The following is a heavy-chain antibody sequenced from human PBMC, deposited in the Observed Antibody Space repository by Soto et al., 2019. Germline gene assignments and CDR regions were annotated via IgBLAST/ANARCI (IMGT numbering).Heavy chain of an antibody. CDR2: IYSGGST. Sequence: PGGSLRLSCVASGFTVSSNYMSWVRQAPGKGLEWVSVIYSGGSTYYADSVKGRITISRDHSKDTLYLQMNSLKTEDTAVYYCTTGLSNGYYNFDYWGQGTPVTVSS. CDR1: GFTVSSNY. CDR3: TTGLSNGYYNFDY. J-gene: IGHJ4*02. V-gene: IGHV3-53*01. D-gene: IGHD3-22*01.